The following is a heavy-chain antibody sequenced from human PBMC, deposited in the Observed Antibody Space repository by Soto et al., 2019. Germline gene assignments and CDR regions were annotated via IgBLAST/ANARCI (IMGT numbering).Heavy chain of an antibody. V-gene: IGHV3-21*01. J-gene: IGHJ6*02. CDR1: GFTFSSYS. CDR2: ISSSSSYI. CDR3: ARAVDGDYVDYYYGMDV. Sequence: PGGSLRLSCAASGFTFSSYSMNWVRQAPGKGLEWVSSISSSSSYIYYADSVKGRFTISRDNAKNSLYLQMNSLRAEDTAVYYCARAVDGDYVDYYYGMDVWGQGTTVNVAS. D-gene: IGHD4-17*01.